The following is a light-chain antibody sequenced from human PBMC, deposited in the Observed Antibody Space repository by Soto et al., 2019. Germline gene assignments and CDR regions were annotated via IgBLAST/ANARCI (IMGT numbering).Light chain of an antibody. CDR3: CSSAGSDSYV. Sequence: QSALTQPRSVSGSPGQSVTISCTGTSSDVGGYNYVSWYQQHPGKAPKLMIYDVSKRPSGVPDRFSGSKSGNTASLTISGLPAEDEADYYCCSSAGSDSYVFGTGTKGTVL. V-gene: IGLV2-11*01. CDR2: DVS. CDR1: SSDVGGYNY. J-gene: IGLJ1*01.